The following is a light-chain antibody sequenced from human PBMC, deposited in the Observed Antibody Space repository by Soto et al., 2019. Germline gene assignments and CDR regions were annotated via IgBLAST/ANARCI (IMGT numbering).Light chain of an antibody. CDR2: GAS. CDR1: QSASSN. J-gene: IGKJ4*01. V-gene: IGKV3-15*01. Sequence: ELVMTQSPATLSVSPGERAALSCRARQSASSNLAWYQQKPGQAPRLLIYGASTRATSIPARFSGSGSGTEFTLTISSRQSEDFAVYYCQQYNNRSLVTFGGGTKVDIK. CDR3: QQYNNRSLVT.